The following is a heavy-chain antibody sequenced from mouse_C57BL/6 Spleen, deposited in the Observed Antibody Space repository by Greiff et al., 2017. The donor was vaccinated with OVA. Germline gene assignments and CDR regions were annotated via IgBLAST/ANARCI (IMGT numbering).Heavy chain of an antibody. CDR3: ARYGYDGGPDYFDY. D-gene: IGHD2-2*01. J-gene: IGHJ2*01. CDR1: GYTFTSYW. V-gene: IGHV1-61*01. Sequence: QVQLKQSGAELVRPGSSVKLSCKASGYTFTSYWMDWVKQRPGQGLEWIGNIYPSDSETHYNQKFKDKATLTVDKSSSTAYMQLSSLTSEDSAVYYCARYGYDGGPDYFDYWGQGTTLTVSS. CDR2: IYPSDSET.